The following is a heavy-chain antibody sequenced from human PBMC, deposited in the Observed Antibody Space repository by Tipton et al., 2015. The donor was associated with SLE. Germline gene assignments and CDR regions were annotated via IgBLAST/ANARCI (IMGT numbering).Heavy chain of an antibody. CDR1: GFSLYDYA. CDR2: IWFDGSHR. J-gene: IGHJ3*01. CDR3: ARRQWLKGFDV. V-gene: IGHV3-33*01. D-gene: IGHD3-22*01. Sequence: SLRLSCAASGFSLYDYAMHWVRQAPGRGLEWVAVIWFDGSHRYYGDSVKGRFIISRDNAKNMLYLELNSLRVEDTAVYYCARRQWLKGFDVWGQGTTVSVSS.